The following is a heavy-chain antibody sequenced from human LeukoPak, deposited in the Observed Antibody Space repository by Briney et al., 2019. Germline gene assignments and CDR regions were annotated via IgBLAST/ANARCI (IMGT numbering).Heavy chain of an antibody. V-gene: IGHV1-3*01. J-gene: IGHJ4*02. CDR2: INAGNGNT. D-gene: IGHD3-3*01. Sequence: ASVKVSCKASGYTFTNYAMHWVRQAPGQRLEWMGWINAGNGNTKYSQKFQGRVTITRDTSASTAYMELSSLRSEDTAIYYCASPVKYYDTWSGYPPFDYWGQGTLVTVSS. CDR1: GYTFTNYA. CDR3: ASPVKYYDTWSGYPPFDY.